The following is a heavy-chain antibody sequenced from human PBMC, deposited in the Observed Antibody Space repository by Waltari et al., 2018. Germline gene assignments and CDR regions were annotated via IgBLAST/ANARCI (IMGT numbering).Heavy chain of an antibody. J-gene: IGHJ4*02. CDR2: IHSSGLT. CDR3: ARSAKCESSSDSCDLVAN. Sequence: QVQLQESGPGLVEPSQTLSLTCTVPGDSLTSALNYWGLIRQPAGKGLEWIGRIHSSGLTEYKASLKSRVAISRDTSKNQFSLNLSSVTAADTAVYYCARSAKCESSSDSCDLVANWGQGTLVTVSS. CDR1: GDSLTSALNY. D-gene: IGHD2-21*01. V-gene: IGHV4-61*02.